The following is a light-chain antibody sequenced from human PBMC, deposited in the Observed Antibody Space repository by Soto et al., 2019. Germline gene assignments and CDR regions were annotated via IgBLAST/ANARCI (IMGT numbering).Light chain of an antibody. CDR1: RGVNSNY. V-gene: IGKV3-20*01. J-gene: IGKJ1*01. CDR3: HQYGSSPRT. Sequence: EIVLTQSPGTLSLSPGERATLSCRASRGVNSNYLAWYQQKPGQAPRLLIYGASSRATGIPDRFSGSGSGTDFTLTISRLEPEDFAVYYCHQYGSSPRTFGQGTKVEIK. CDR2: GAS.